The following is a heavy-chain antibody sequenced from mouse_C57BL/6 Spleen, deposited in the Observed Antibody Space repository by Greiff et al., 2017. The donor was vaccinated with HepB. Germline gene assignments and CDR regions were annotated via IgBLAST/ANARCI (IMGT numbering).Heavy chain of an antibody. CDR2: IHLNSGST. Sequence: QVQLQQSGAELVKPGASVKLSCKASGYTFTSYWMHWVKQRPGQGLEWIGMIHLNSGSTNYNEKFKSKATLTVDKYSSTAYMQLSSLTSEDSAVYYCARSYGSSCGYFDVWGTGTTVTVSS. CDR3: ARSYGSSCGYFDV. CDR1: GYTFTSYW. V-gene: IGHV1-64*01. J-gene: IGHJ1*03. D-gene: IGHD1-1*01.